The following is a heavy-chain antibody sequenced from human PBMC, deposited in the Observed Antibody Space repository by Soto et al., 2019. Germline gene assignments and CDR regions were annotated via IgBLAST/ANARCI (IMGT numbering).Heavy chain of an antibody. CDR2: SSAYNGNP. CDR1: GYTFISYG. D-gene: IGHD6-6*01. J-gene: IGHJ4*02. CDR3: ARDLGLSRPSIVDY. V-gene: IGHV1-18*01. Sequence: QVQLAQSGTEVKKPGASVKVSCKASGYTFISYGITWVRQAPGQGLEWMGWSSAYNGNPKYAQKVQGRVTMTTDTSTSTAYMELRSLRSDDTAVYFCARDLGLSRPSIVDYWGQGTLVTVSS.